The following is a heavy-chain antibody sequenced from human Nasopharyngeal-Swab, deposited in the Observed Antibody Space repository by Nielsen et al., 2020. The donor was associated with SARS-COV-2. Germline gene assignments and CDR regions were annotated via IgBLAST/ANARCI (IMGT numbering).Heavy chain of an antibody. V-gene: IGHV1-69*13. J-gene: IGHJ6*03. CDR3: AVGATGYYYMDV. D-gene: IGHD1-26*01. CDR1: GGTFSSYA. Sequence: SVKVSCNASGGTFSSYAISWVRQAPGQGLEWMGGIIPIFGTANYAQKFQGRVTITADESTSTAYMELSSLRSEDTAVYYCAVGATGYYYMDVWGKGTTVTVSS. CDR2: IIPIFGTA.